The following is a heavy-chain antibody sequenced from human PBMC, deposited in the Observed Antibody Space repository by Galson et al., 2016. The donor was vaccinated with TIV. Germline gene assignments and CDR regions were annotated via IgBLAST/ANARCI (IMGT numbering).Heavy chain of an antibody. CDR2: ITGGGAYT. V-gene: IGHV3-23*01. CDR1: GFTFSSYA. CDR3: AKVRDVSGYSIVSFVH. Sequence: SLRLSCAASGFTFSSYAMTWVRQAPGKGLEWVSGITGGGAYTYYGDSVKGRFTISRDNPKNTLYLQMNSLGAEDTAVYYCAKVRDVSGYSIVSFVHWVQGTRVTVSS. D-gene: IGHD3-3*01. J-gene: IGHJ4*02.